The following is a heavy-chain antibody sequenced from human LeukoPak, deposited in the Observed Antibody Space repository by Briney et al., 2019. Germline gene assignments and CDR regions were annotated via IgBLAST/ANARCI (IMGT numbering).Heavy chain of an antibody. CDR3: AKALCGGSCYSFDY. CDR2: ISGSGGST. J-gene: IGHJ4*02. Sequence: GGSLRLSCAASGSTFSSYAMSWVRQAPGKGLEWVSAISGSGGSTYYADSVKGRFAISRDNSKNTLYLQMNSLRAEDTAVYYCAKALCGGSCYSFDYWGQGTLVTVSS. D-gene: IGHD2-15*01. V-gene: IGHV3-23*01. CDR1: GSTFSSYA.